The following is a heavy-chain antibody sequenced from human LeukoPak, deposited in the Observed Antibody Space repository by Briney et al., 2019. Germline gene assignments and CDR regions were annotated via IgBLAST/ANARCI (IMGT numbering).Heavy chain of an antibody. CDR3: AQSPSPYYYYYYMDV. V-gene: IGHV3-74*01. CDR1: GYTFSSYW. J-gene: IGHJ6*03. CDR2: IDTDGSIT. Sequence: PGGSLRLSCAASGYTFSSYWMHWVRQAPGKGLVWVSRIDTDGSITSYADSVKGRFTISRDNAKNTLYLQMNSLRAEDTAVYYCAQSPSPYYYYYYMDVWGKGTTVTVSS.